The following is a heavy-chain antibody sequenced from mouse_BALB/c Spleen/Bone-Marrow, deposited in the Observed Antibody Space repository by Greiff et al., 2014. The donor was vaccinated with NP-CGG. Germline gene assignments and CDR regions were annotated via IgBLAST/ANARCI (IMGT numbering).Heavy chain of an antibody. J-gene: IGHJ4*01. CDR1: GYSFTSYW. Sequence: VQLQQSGPQLVRPGASVKISCKASGYSFTSYWMHWVKQRPGQGLEWIGMIDPSDSETRLNQKFKDKATLTVDKSSSTAYMQLSSPTSDDSAVYYCARDGITTATYYYAMDYWGQGTSVTVSS. CDR3: ARDGITTATYYYAMDY. D-gene: IGHD1-2*01. CDR2: IDPSDSET. V-gene: IGHV1S127*01.